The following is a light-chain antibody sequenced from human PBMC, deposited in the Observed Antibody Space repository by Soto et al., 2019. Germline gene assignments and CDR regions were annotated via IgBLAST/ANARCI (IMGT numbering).Light chain of an antibody. Sequence: QSVLTQPPSVSGAPGQRVTISCTGSSSNNGTDYGVHWYQQLPGTAPKLLIYANSNRPSGVPDRFSGSKSGTSASLTIAGLQAEDEADYYCQSYDSSLSGCVFGTGTKLTVL. CDR3: QSYDSSLSGCV. CDR2: ANS. CDR1: SSNNGTDYG. V-gene: IGLV1-40*01. J-gene: IGLJ1*01.